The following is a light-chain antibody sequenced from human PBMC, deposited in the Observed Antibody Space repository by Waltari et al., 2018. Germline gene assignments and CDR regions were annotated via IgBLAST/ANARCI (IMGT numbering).Light chain of an antibody. Sequence: QVVLTQSPSASASLGASVKLTCTLSSGHSDYAIAWHQQQPEKGPRYLMKVNSGGSEIKGDGIPVRVSDSISGAERYLTSSSLQSEDEGDYYGQTWDTATHVIFGGGTKLTVL. CDR1: SGHSDYA. J-gene: IGLJ2*01. V-gene: IGLV4-69*01. CDR3: QTWDTATHVI. CDR2: VNSGGSE.